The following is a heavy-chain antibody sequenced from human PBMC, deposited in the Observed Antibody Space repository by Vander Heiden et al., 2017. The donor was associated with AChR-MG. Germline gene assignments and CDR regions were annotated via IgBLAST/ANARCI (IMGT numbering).Heavy chain of an antibody. D-gene: IGHD2-15*01. CDR3: VRTSYCSGASCQANFYYGMDV. V-gene: IGHV5-51*01. J-gene: IGHJ6*02. Sequence: EVQLVQSAAEVKKSGESLKISCKGSGYSFPSYWIGWVRQMPGKGLEWMALIYPGDSDTTYSPSFQDEGTSSADKSISTAYLQWNSLKASDTAIYYCVRTSYCSGASCQANFYYGMDVWGQGTTVTVS. CDR2: IYPGDSDT. CDR1: GYSFPSYW.